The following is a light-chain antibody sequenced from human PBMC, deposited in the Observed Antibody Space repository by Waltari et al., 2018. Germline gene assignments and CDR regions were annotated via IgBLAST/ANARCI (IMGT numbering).Light chain of an antibody. J-gene: IGKJ1*01. CDR3: QQYYNTPLT. CDR2: WAS. Sequence: DIGLTQSPDSLSVSLGERATIYSESSQSVLYSSNNQNSLAWYQQTAGQPPQLLIIWASTRQSGVPHRFSGSGTGTDFTLTISSLQTEDVAVYYCQQYYNTPLTFGQGTKVEI. CDR1: QSVLYSSNNQNS. V-gene: IGKV4-1*01.